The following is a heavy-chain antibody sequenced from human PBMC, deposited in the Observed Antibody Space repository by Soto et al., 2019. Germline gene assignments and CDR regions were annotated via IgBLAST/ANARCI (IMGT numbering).Heavy chain of an antibody. D-gene: IGHD2-2*01. CDR2: ITGSSEIT. Sequence: EAQLLESGGDLVQPGGSLRLSCAASGFTLSDYAMTWVRQALGKGLEWVSGITGSSEITYYADSVKGRFTISRDNSKNTVSLQMNGLRAEDSAIYYCARDCARTSCSVWKLWGQGTLVTVSP. CDR3: ARDCARTSCSVWKL. V-gene: IGHV3-23*01. CDR1: GFTLSDYA. J-gene: IGHJ4*02.